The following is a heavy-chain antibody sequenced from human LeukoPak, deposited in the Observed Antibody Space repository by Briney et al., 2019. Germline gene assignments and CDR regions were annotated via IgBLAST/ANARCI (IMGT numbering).Heavy chain of an antibody. CDR1: GGSLIPYY. CDR3: ARVDSGTYYMPFDY. Sequence: SETLSLTCTLSGGSLIPYYWSWLRQPPGKGLEWIGYIYHSGTTNYSPPLKGRATLSVDTSKNQISLRLSSVTAADTAVYFCARVDSGTYYMPFDYWGQGSLVTVSS. V-gene: IGHV4-59*01. D-gene: IGHD1-26*01. J-gene: IGHJ4*02. CDR2: IYHSGTT.